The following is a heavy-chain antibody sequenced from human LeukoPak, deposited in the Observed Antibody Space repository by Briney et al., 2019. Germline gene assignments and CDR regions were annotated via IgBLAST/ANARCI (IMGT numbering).Heavy chain of an antibody. CDR2: IKQDGSEK. D-gene: IGHD6-19*01. CDR3: ARDHGSGWYSYLDD. Sequence: PGGSLRLSCAASGFTFSSYWMSWVRQAPGKGLEWVANIKQDGSEKYYVDSVKGRFAISRDNAKNSLYLQMNSLRAEDTAVYYCARDHGSGWYSYLDDWGQGTLVTVSS. CDR1: GFTFSSYW. V-gene: IGHV3-7*01. J-gene: IGHJ4*02.